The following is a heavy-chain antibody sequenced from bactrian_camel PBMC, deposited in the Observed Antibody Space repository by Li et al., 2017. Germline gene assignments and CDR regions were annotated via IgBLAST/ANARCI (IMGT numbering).Heavy chain of an antibody. D-gene: IGHD6*01. J-gene: IGHJ6*01. CDR3: AAFPAARTYGGPQRCADFGY. V-gene: IGHV3S1*01. CDR1: GYTDSRYC. Sequence: HVQLVESGGGSVQTGGSLRLSCAASGYTDSRYCLGWIRQVPGKEREGVALIWTGDHSTYYLDSVKGRFAISLDVAKNTLYLQMNSLKPEDTAMYYCAAFPAARTYGGPQRCADFGYWGQGTQVTVS. CDR2: IWTGDHST.